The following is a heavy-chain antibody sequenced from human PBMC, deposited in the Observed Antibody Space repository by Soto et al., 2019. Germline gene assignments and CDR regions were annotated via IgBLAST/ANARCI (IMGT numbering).Heavy chain of an antibody. CDR3: AALYSSGWYGGLYNWFDP. V-gene: IGHV3-30*03. CDR1: GFTFSSYG. Sequence: GGSLRLSCAASGFTFSSYGMHWVRQAPGKGLEWVAVISYDGSNKYYADSVKGRFTISRDNSKNTLYLQMNSLRAEHTAVYYCAALYSSGWYGGLYNWFDPWGQGT. CDR2: ISYDGSNK. J-gene: IGHJ5*02. D-gene: IGHD6-19*01.